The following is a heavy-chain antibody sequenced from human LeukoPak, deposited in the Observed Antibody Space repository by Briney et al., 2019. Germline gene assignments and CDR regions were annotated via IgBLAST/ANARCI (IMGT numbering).Heavy chain of an antibody. Sequence: GASVKVSCKASGYTFTSYGISWVRQAPGQGLEWMGWISAYNGNTNYAQKLQGRVTMTTDTSTSTAYMELRSLRSDDTAVYYCASAPSSGGSGSFDYWGQGTLVTVSS. V-gene: IGHV1-18*01. CDR1: GYTFTSYG. J-gene: IGHJ4*02. D-gene: IGHD3-10*01. CDR2: ISAYNGNT. CDR3: ASAPSSGGSGSFDY.